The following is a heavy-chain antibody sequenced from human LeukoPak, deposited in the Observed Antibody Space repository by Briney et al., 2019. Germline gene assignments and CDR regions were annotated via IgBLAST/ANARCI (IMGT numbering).Heavy chain of an antibody. D-gene: IGHD3-22*01. CDR3: ARSGYYDSSGYYTLDGMDV. Sequence: GASVKVSCKASGGTFSNYAISWVRQAPGQGLEWMGWISAYNGNTNYAQKLQGRVTMTTDTSTSTAYMELRSLRSDDTAVYYCARSGYYDSSGYYTLDGMDVWGQGTTVTVSS. V-gene: IGHV1-18*01. CDR1: GGTFSNYA. J-gene: IGHJ6*02. CDR2: ISAYNGNT.